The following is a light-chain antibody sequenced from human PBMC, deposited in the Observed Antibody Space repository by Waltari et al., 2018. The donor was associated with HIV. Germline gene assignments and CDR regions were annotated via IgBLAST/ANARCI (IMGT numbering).Light chain of an antibody. J-gene: IGLJ2*01. Sequence: QSALTQPASLSGSPGQSITISCTGAGSDIGYSGLVSWYQQYPGKVPKLMIYEVTNRPSGVSNRFSGSKSGNTASLTISGLQPEDEADYYCSSFTSSDTPVVFGGGTKLTVL. V-gene: IGLV2-14*02. CDR3: SSFTSSDTPVV. CDR1: GSDIGYSGL. CDR2: EVT.